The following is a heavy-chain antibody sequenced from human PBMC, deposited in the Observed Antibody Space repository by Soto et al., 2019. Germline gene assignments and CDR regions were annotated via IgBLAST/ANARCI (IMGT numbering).Heavy chain of an antibody. CDR3: AKKELGLGATSPIDY. J-gene: IGHJ4*02. V-gene: IGHV3-23*01. CDR2: ISGSGGST. CDR1: GFTFSSYA. Sequence: EVQLLESGGGLVQPGGSLRLSCAASGFTFSSYAMSWVRQAPGKGLEWVSAISGSGGSTYYADSVKGRFTISRDNSKNTMYLQMNSLRAEDTAVYYCAKKELGLGATSPIDYWGQGTLVTVSS. D-gene: IGHD5-12*01.